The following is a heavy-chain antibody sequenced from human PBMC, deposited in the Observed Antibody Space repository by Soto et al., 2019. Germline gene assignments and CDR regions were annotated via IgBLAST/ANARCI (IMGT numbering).Heavy chain of an antibody. CDR3: AKDYDILTGYYDY. J-gene: IGHJ4*02. Sequence: QVQLVESGGGVVQPGRSLRLSCAASGFTFSSYGMHWVRQAPGKGLEWVAVISYDGSTKYYADSVKGRFTISRDNSKNTLYLRMNSLRAEDTAVYYCAKDYDILTGYYDYWGQGTLVTVSS. CDR1: GFTFSSYG. V-gene: IGHV3-30*18. D-gene: IGHD3-9*01. CDR2: ISYDGSTK.